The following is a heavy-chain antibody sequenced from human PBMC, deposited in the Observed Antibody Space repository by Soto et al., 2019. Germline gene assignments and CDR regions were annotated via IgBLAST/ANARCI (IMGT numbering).Heavy chain of an antibody. D-gene: IGHD2-15*01. V-gene: IGHV4-59*01. CDR2: IYYSGST. CDR1: GGSISSYY. CDR3: ARASTIGYCSGGSCSGNWFYP. Sequence: QVQLQESGPGLVKPSETLSLTCTVSGGSISSYYWSWIRQPPGQGLEWIGYIYYSGSTNYNPSLTSRVTIAADTSKNQCPLKLSSVTAADTAVYYCARASTIGYCSGGSCSGNWFYPWGQGTLVTVSA. J-gene: IGHJ5*02.